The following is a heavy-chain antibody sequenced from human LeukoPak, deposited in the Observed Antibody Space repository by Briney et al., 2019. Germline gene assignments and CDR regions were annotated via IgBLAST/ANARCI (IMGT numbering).Heavy chain of an antibody. V-gene: IGHV4-39*07. J-gene: IGHJ4*02. CDR1: GGSISSSTYY. CDR2: IYYSGST. CDR3: ASRYGDYLYYFDY. D-gene: IGHD4-17*01. Sequence: PSETLSLTCTVSGGSISSSTYYWGWTRQPPGKGLEWIGSIYYSGSTYYNPSLKSRVTISVDTSKNQFSLKLSSVTAADTAVYYCASRYGDYLYYFDYWGQGTLVTVSS.